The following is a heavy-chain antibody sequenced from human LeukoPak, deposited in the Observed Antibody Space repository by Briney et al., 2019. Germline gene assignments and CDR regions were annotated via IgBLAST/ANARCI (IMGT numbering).Heavy chain of an antibody. CDR2: ISGSGGST. D-gene: IGHD1-1*01. V-gene: IGHV3-23*01. CDR3: AKETEYNVGGLYYYYGMDV. J-gene: IGHJ6*02. CDR1: GFTVSSNY. Sequence: GGSLRLSCAASGFTVSSNYMSWVRQAPGKGLEWVSAISGSGGSTYYADSVKGRFTISRDNSKNTLYLQMNSLRAEDTAVYYCAKETEYNVGGLYYYYGMDVWGQGTTVTVSS.